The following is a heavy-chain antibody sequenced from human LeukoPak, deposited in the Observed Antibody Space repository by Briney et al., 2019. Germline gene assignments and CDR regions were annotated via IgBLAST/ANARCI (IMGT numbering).Heavy chain of an antibody. CDR2: IKQDGSER. V-gene: IGHV3-7*01. D-gene: IGHD3-10*01. CDR3: ARAGSHWHYVY. Sequence: GGSLRLSCVASGYPFSKYWMSWVRQAPGKGLEWVANIKQDGSERYYVDSVKGRFTISRDNAKNSLSLQMNNLRVEDTAVYYCARAGSHWHYVYWGQGTVVTVSS. CDR1: GYPFSKYW. J-gene: IGHJ4*02.